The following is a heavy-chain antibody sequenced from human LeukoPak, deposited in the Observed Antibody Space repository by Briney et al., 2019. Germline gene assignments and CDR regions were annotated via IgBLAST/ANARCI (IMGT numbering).Heavy chain of an antibody. Sequence: PGGSLGLSCAASGFTFSTAWMTWVRQAPGKGLDWVGRIKSKTAGGTADYAAPVKGRFTISRDDSTNTLYLQMNSLKTEDTAVYYCTTDGPLVASAFDIWGKGTMVTVSS. CDR3: TTDGPLVASAFDI. CDR2: IKSKTAGGTA. V-gene: IGHV3-15*01. CDR1: GFTFSTAW. J-gene: IGHJ3*02. D-gene: IGHD2-15*01.